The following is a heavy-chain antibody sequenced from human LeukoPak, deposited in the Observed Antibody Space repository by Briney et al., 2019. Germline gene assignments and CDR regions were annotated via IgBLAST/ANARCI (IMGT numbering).Heavy chain of an antibody. J-gene: IGHJ5*02. V-gene: IGHV4-4*07. CDR2: IYTSGST. CDR1: GGSISTYY. CDR3: ARGHGSGTYYNVWVDP. Sequence: SETLSLTCTVSGGSISTYYWSWIRQPAGKGLEWIGRIYTSGSTNYNPSLKSRVTMSVDTSKNQFSLKLSSVTAADTAVYYCARGHGSGTYYNVWVDPWGQGTLVTVSS. D-gene: IGHD3-10*01.